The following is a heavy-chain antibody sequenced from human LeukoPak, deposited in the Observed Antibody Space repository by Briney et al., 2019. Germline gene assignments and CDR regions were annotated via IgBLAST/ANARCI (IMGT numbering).Heavy chain of an antibody. D-gene: IGHD3-22*01. J-gene: IGHJ3*02. CDR2: IKEDESEK. CDR3: ACLDYYDSSGCHMMSPSPGGCDAFDI. Sequence: GGSLRLSCAASGFTFRSYWMSWVRQAPGKGLEWVANIKEDESEKYYVDSVKGRFTISRDNAKNSLYLQMNSLRAEDTAVYYCACLDYYDSSGCHMMSPSPGGCDAFDIWGQGTMVTVSS. V-gene: IGHV3-7*03. CDR1: GFTFRSYW.